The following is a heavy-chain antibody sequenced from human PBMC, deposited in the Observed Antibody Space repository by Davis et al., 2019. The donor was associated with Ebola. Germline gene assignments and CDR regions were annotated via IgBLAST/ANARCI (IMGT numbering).Heavy chain of an antibody. CDR2: IYSGGST. CDR3: AKVGDTHGYPIDS. Sequence: ETLSLTCTVSGGSISSSSYYMSWVRQAPGKGLEWVSVIYSGGSTYYADSVKGRFIISRDNSKNTLSLQMNSLRAEDTAVYYCAKVGDTHGYPIDSWGQGTLVTVSS. CDR1: GGSISSSSYY. J-gene: IGHJ4*02. V-gene: IGHV3-66*02. D-gene: IGHD5-24*01.